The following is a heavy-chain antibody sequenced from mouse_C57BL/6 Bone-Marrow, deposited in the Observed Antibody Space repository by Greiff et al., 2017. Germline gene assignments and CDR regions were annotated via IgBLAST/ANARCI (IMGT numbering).Heavy chain of an antibody. CDR2: IYPGDGDT. Sequence: QVQLQQSGPELVKPGASVKISCKASGYAFSSSWMNWVKQRPGKGLEWIGRIYPGDGDTNYNGKFKGKATLTADTSSSTAYMQLSSLASEDSAVCFCGYCDVGGRGTTVTVTA. CDR1: GYAFSSSW. CDR3: GYCDV. J-gene: IGHJ1*03. V-gene: IGHV1-82*01.